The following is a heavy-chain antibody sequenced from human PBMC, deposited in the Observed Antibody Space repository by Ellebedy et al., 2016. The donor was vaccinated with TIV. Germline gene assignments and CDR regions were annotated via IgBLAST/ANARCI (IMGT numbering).Heavy chain of an antibody. V-gene: IGHV3-23*01. Sequence: PGGSLRLSCAASGFPFSPSSMSWVRQAPGRGLELVSSVTFPTGTTYYADSVKGRFTVSRDNSKNTTYLEMNSLRADDTAIYYCAKDSKEFRSWGQGTLVTVSS. D-gene: IGHD2/OR15-2a*01. CDR3: AKDSKEFRS. J-gene: IGHJ5*01. CDR2: VTFPTGTT. CDR1: GFPFSPSS.